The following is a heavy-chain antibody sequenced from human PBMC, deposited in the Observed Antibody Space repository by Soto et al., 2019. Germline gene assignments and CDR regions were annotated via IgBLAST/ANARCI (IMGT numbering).Heavy chain of an antibody. Sequence: QVQLVESGGGVVQPGGSLRLSCAASGFTFSSYGLHWVRQAPGKGLEWVAVISIDGSNKYYADPAKGRLTISRDNSKNTLYLQMNSLTTEDTAVYYCALGPPGGTQYYFDHWGQGSLVTVSS. CDR2: ISIDGSNK. CDR1: GFTFSSYG. J-gene: IGHJ4*02. D-gene: IGHD6-13*01. CDR3: ALGPPGGTQYYFDH. V-gene: IGHV3-30*03.